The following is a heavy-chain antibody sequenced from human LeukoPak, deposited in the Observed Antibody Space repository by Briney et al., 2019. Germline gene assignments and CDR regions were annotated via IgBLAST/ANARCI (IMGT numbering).Heavy chain of an antibody. J-gene: IGHJ4*02. D-gene: IGHD5-18*01. CDR2: ISYDGSNK. Sequence: GGSLRLSCAASGFTFSSYGMHWVRQAPGKGLEWVAVISYDGSNKYYADSVKGRFTISRDNSKNTLYLQMNSLRAEDTAVYYCAKDFAAKAHLSDYWGQGTLVTVSS. V-gene: IGHV3-30*18. CDR1: GFTFSSYG. CDR3: AKDFAAKAHLSDY.